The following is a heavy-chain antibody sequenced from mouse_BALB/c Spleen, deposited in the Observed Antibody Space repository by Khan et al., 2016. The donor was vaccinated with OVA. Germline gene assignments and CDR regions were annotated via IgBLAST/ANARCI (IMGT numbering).Heavy chain of an antibody. CDR2: ISYSGRT. J-gene: IGHJ3*01. D-gene: IGHD4-1*01. Sequence: EVKLVESGPGLVKPSQSLSLTCTVTGYAITSDYAWNWIRQFPGNKLGWMGYISYSGRTSYNPTLKSRISVTRDTSKNQFFLQLNSVTTEDTATYYCAMGRTYWGQGTLVTVSA. V-gene: IGHV3-2*02. CDR3: AMGRTY. CDR1: GYAITSDYA.